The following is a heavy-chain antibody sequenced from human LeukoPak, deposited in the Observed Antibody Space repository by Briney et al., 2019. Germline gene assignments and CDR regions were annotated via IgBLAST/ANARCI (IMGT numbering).Heavy chain of an antibody. CDR3: AREGVGYSYGFDY. CDR1: GFTFSSYG. CDR2: ISYDGSNK. V-gene: IGHV3-30*03. Sequence: GGSLRLSCAASGFTFSSYGMHWVRQAPGKGLEWVAVISYDGSNKYYADSVKGRFTISRDNSKNTLYLQMNSLRAEDTAVYYCAREGVGYSYGFDYWGQGTLVTVSS. J-gene: IGHJ4*02. D-gene: IGHD5-18*01.